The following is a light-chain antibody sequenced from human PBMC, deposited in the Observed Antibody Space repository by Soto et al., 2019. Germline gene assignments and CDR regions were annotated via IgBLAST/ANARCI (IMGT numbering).Light chain of an antibody. Sequence: EIVLTQSPGTLSLSPGERATLSCRASQSVTSSYLAWYQQKPGQAPRLLIYGASSRATGIPDRFSGSGAGTDVTITISRLEPEDFAEYYCQQYGSAPAFGGGTKVEIK. J-gene: IGKJ4*01. V-gene: IGKV3-20*01. CDR2: GAS. CDR1: QSVTSSY. CDR3: QQYGSAPA.